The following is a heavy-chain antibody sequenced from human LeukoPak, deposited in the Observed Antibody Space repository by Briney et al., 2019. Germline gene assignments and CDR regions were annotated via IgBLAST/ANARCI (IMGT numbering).Heavy chain of an antibody. CDR1: GGSISSGGYY. J-gene: IGHJ4*02. V-gene: IGHV4-61*08. CDR2: IYYSGST. D-gene: IGHD3-10*01. CDR3: ATPKYYYGSGSFQFDY. Sequence: SQTLSLTCTVSGGSISSGGYYWSWIRQPPGKGLEWIGYIYYSGSTNYNPSLKSRVTISVDTSKNQFSLKLSSVTAADTAVYYCATPKYYYGSGSFQFDYWGQGTLVTVSS.